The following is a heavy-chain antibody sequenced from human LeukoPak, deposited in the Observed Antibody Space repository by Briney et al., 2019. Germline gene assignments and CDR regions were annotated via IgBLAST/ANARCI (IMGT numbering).Heavy chain of an antibody. Sequence: GGSLRLSCAASGFTFSIYEMNWVRQAPGKGLEWVSYINSGGSAIYYADSVKGRFTISRDNAKNSLYLQMNSLRADDTAVYYCARGGSYVHYWGQGTLVTVSS. CDR2: INSGGSAI. CDR1: GFTFSIYE. CDR3: ARGGSYVHY. V-gene: IGHV3-48*03. D-gene: IGHD1-26*01. J-gene: IGHJ4*02.